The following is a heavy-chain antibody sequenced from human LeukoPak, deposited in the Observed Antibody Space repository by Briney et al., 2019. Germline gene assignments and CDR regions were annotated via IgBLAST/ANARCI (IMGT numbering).Heavy chain of an antibody. CDR3: ARTYCSGGSCHFDY. CDR2: IYYSGST. J-gene: IGHJ4*02. D-gene: IGHD2-15*01. CDR1: VGSISSYY. V-gene: IGHV4-59*08. Sequence: SETLSLTRTVSVGSISSYYWSWIRQPPGKGLAWIGYIYYSGSTDYNPSLKSRVTISVDTSKNQISLKLSSVTAADTAVYYCARTYCSGGSCHFDYWGQGTLVTVS.